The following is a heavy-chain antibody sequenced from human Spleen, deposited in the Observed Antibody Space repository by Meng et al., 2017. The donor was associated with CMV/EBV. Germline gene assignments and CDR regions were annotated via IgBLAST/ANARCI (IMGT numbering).Heavy chain of an antibody. Sequence: GESLKISCAASGFTFSTSVLTWVRQAPGKGLEWVSSISSSNSDIYYVDSLKGRISISRDNAKNSLYLQMNSLRAEDTAVYYCARDSSSISGHWGQGTLVTVSS. CDR3: ARDSSSISGH. CDR1: GFTFSTSV. CDR2: ISSSNSDI. V-gene: IGHV3-21*01. D-gene: IGHD6-13*01. J-gene: IGHJ4*02.